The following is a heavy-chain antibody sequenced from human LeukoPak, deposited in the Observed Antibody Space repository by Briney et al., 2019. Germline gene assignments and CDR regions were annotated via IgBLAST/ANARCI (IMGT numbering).Heavy chain of an antibody. CDR3: ARHPTTVTTWSWFDP. J-gene: IGHJ5*02. Sequence: KPGESLKISCKGSGYSFTSYWIGWVRQMPGKGLEWMGIIYPGDSDTRYSPSFQGQVTISADKSISTAYLQWSSLKASDTAMYYCARHPTTVTTWSWFDPWGQGTLVTVSS. CDR1: GYSFTSYW. D-gene: IGHD4-17*01. CDR2: IYPGDSDT. V-gene: IGHV5-51*01.